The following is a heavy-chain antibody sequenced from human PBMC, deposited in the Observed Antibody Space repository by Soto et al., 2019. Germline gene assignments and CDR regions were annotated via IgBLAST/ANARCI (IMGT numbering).Heavy chain of an antibody. Sequence: GGSLRLSCAASGFTFTTNAMSWVRQAPGEGLDWVSVISSSGVTTHYADSVKGRFTISRDNSKNTLYLQMNSLRAEDTAIYYCAKRTPFYFDYWGQGILVTVSS. CDR1: GFTFTTNA. CDR3: AKRTPFYFDY. CDR2: ISSSGVTT. V-gene: IGHV3-23*01. J-gene: IGHJ4*02.